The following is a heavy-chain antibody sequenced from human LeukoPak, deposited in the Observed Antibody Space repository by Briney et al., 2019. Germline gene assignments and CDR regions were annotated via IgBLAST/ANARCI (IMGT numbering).Heavy chain of an antibody. CDR3: ARDRIPPSYDY. Sequence: SETLSLTCTVSGGSISSGGYYWSWIRQHPGKGLEWIGYIYNSGNTYYNPSLKSRATISVDTSKNQFSLKLSSVTAADTAVYYCARDRIPPSYDYWGQGTLVTVSS. CDR2: IYNSGNT. J-gene: IGHJ4*02. D-gene: IGHD2-21*01. V-gene: IGHV4-31*03. CDR1: GGSISSGGYY.